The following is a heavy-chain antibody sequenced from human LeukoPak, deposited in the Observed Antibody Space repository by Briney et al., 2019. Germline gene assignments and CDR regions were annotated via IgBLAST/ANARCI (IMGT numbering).Heavy chain of an antibody. J-gene: IGHJ6*03. CDR1: GYTFTSYA. CDR2: INTNTGNP. V-gene: IGHV7-4-1*02. CDR3: AGGSRVNYYYMDV. D-gene: IGHD4-23*01. Sequence: ASVKVSCKASGYTFTSYAMNWVRQAPGQGLEWMGWINTNTGNPTYAQGFTGRFVFSLDTSVSTAYLQISSLKAEDTAVYYRAGGSRVNYYYMDVWGKGTTVTISS.